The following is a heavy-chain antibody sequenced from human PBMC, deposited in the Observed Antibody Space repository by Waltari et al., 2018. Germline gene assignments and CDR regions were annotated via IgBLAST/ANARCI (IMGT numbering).Heavy chain of an antibody. CDR1: CGSTSSTY. D-gene: IGHD2-8*01. J-gene: IGHJ4*02. CDR2: IYTSGRT. V-gene: IGHV4-4*07. Sequence: QVQLQESGPGLVKPAEPLSLTCTVSCGSTSSTYWSWIRQPAGKGLEWIGRIYTSGRTNYNPSLKSRVTMSVDTSKNQFSLKLSSVTAADTAVYCCARNVVGYAIKFDYWGQGTLVTVSS. CDR3: ARNVVGYAIKFDY.